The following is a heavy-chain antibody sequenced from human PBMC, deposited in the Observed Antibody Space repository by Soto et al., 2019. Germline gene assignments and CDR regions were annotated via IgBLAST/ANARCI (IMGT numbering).Heavy chain of an antibody. CDR3: AKDVYCSGDSCYSLYFQH. D-gene: IGHD2-15*01. Sequence: PGGSLRLSCAASGLTFSSYAMSWVRQAPGKGLEWVSAISGSGGNTYYADSVKGRFTISRDNSKNTLYLQMNSLRAEDTAVYYCAKDVYCSGDSCYSLYFQHWGQGTLVTVSS. CDR1: GLTFSSYA. J-gene: IGHJ1*01. V-gene: IGHV3-23*01. CDR2: ISGSGGNT.